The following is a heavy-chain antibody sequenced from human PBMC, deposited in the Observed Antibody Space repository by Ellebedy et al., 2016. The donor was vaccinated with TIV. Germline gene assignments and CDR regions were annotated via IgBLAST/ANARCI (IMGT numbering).Heavy chain of an antibody. CDR1: GFTFSSYS. CDR3: ARVRGINFPYYYMDV. J-gene: IGHJ6*03. D-gene: IGHD3-10*01. Sequence: GGSLRLSXAASGFTFSSYSMNWVRQAPGKGLEWVSSIGNSVRYIYHADSVKGRFTISRDDAKNSLYLQMNSLRAEDTGVYLCARVRGINFPYYYMDVWGKGTTVTVSS. V-gene: IGHV3-21*01. CDR2: IGNSVRYI.